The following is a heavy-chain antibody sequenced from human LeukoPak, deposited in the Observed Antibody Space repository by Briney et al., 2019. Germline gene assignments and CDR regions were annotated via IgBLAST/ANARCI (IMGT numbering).Heavy chain of an antibody. D-gene: IGHD2-15*01. CDR1: GFTFGSYW. V-gene: IGHV3-7*01. CDR2: IEPAGSAT. J-gene: IGHJ4*02. Sequence: TGGSLRLSCTASGFTFGSYWITWVRQAPGKGLEWVANIEPAGSATYYVDSVKGRFTISRDNAKNLLYLQMNSLRAEDSAVYHCGRFGYVAAVDSWGQGALVTVSS. CDR3: GRFGYVAAVDS.